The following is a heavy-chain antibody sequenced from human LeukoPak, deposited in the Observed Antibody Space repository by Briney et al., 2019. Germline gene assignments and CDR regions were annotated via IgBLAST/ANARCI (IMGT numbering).Heavy chain of an antibody. CDR3: ARDVFGELLMPHRFHP. V-gene: IGHV1-2*02. CDR2: INPNSGGT. D-gene: IGHD3-10*01. Sequence: ASVKVSCKASGYTFTAYYMHWVRQAPGQGLEWMGWINPNSGGTDYAQNFQGRVTMTRDTSISTVYMDLSGLRSDDTAVYYCARDVFGELLMPHRFHPWGQGTLVTVSS. J-gene: IGHJ5*02. CDR1: GYTFTAYY.